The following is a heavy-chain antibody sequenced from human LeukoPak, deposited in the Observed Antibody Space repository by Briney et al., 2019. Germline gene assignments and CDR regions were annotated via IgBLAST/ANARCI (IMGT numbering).Heavy chain of an antibody. Sequence: GGSLRLSCAASGFTSSSYAMSWVRQAPGKGLEWVSAISGSGGSTYYADSVKGRFTISRDNSKNTLYLQMNRLRGEDTAVYYCARVPYSSGWYFDYWGQGTLVTVSS. V-gene: IGHV3-23*01. D-gene: IGHD6-19*01. CDR1: GFTSSSYA. J-gene: IGHJ4*02. CDR3: ARVPYSSGWYFDY. CDR2: ISGSGGST.